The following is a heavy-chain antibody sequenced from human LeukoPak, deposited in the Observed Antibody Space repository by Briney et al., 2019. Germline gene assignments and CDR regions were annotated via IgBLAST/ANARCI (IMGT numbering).Heavy chain of an antibody. CDR3: ARRRGSGSYDYYYGMDV. Sequence: SETLSLTCAVYGGSFSGYYWSWIRQPPGKGLEWIGEINHSGSTNYNPSLKSRVTISVDTSKNQFSLKLSSVTAPDTAVYYCARRRGSGSYDYYYGMDVWGQGTTVTVSS. CDR2: INHSGST. D-gene: IGHD1-26*01. J-gene: IGHJ6*02. CDR1: GGSFSGYY. V-gene: IGHV4-34*01.